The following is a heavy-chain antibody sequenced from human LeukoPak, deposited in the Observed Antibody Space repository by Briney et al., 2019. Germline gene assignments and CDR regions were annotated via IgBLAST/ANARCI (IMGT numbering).Heavy chain of an antibody. CDR3: ASRYDFWSGYPNNWFDP. CDR2: INPNSGGT. Sequence: ASVKVSCKASGYTFTGYYMHWVRQAPGQGLEWMGRINPNSGGTNYAQKFQGRVTMTRDTSIGTAYMELSSLRSEDTAVYYCASRYDFWSGYPNNWFDPWGQGTLVTVSS. J-gene: IGHJ5*02. V-gene: IGHV1-2*06. CDR1: GYTFTGYY. D-gene: IGHD3-3*01.